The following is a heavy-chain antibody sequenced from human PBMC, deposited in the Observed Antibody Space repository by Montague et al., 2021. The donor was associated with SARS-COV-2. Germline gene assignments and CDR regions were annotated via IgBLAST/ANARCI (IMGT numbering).Heavy chain of an antibody. Sequence: SETLSLTCAVYGGPLRGHFWSWIRQSPGKGLGWIGEINHAGGTTYSPSLFSRVTILLDASKNQFSLKMTSVTAADTALYFCARGAGRGYYGSGTFDYWGQGTLVTVSS. CDR3: ARGAGRGYYGSGTFDY. CDR1: GGPLRGHF. D-gene: IGHD3-10*01. J-gene: IGHJ4*02. CDR2: INHAGGT. V-gene: IGHV4-34*01.